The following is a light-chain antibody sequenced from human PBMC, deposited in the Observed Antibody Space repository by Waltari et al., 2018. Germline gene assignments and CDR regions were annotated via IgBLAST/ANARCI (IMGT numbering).Light chain of an antibody. V-gene: IGLV2-14*03. J-gene: IGLJ3*02. CDR2: DVS. CDR3: SSQSSNNVVL. CDR1: SSGRGSYYS. Sequence: QSALTQPASVSGSPGQSITIPCPGTSSGRGSYYSVPWYQDHPGQGPKVIIYDVSDRPSGVSARFSGSKSGNTASLTISGLQAEDEADYYCSSQSSNNVVLFGGGTKVTVL.